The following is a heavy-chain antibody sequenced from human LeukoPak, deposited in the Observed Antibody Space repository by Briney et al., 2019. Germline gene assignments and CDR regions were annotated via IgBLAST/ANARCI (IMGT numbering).Heavy chain of an antibody. J-gene: IGHJ4*02. D-gene: IGHD2-15*01. V-gene: IGHV3-9*01. CDR2: ISWNSGSI. CDR1: GFTFSSYA. CDR3: AKDIRYCSGGSCSGYFDY. Sequence: GGSLRLSCAASGFTFSSYAMSWVRQAPGKGLEWVSGISWNSGSIGYADSVKGRFTISRDNAKNSLYLQMNSLRAEDTALYYCAKDIRYCSGGSCSGYFDYWGQGTLVTVSS.